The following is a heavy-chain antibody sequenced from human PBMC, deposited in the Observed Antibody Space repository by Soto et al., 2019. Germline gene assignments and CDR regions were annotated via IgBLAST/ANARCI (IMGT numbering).Heavy chain of an antibody. V-gene: IGHV1-46*01. D-gene: IGHD2-2*01. CDR3: AREGGRRDTIVVVPAAIYYYGMDV. CDR2: INPSSGST. Sequence: GASVKVSCKASGYTLTSYYMHWVRQAPGQGLEWMGIINPSSGSTSFSQKFQDRVTMTRDTSTSTVYMELSSLRSDDTAVYYCAREGGRRDTIVVVPAAIYYYGMDVWGQGTTVTVSS. J-gene: IGHJ6*02. CDR1: GYTLTSYY.